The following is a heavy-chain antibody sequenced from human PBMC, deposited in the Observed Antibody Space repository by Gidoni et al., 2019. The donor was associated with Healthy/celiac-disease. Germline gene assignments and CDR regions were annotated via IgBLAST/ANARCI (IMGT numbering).Heavy chain of an antibody. CDR1: GGTFSSYA. CDR3: ARATRGGGATYYYYYYMDV. Sequence: QVQLVLSGAGVKKPGSSVKVSCKASGGTFSSYAISWVRQAPGQGLEWMGGIIPIFGTANYAQKFQGRVTITADESTSTAYMELSSLRSEDTAVYYCARATRGGGATYYYYYYMDVWGKGTTVTVSS. J-gene: IGHJ6*03. D-gene: IGHD3-16*01. CDR2: IIPIFGTA. V-gene: IGHV1-69*01.